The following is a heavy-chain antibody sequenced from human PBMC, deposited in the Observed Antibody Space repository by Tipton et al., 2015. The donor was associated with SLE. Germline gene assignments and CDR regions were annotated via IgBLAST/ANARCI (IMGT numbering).Heavy chain of an antibody. J-gene: IGHJ4*02. V-gene: IGHV4-4*07. Sequence: TLSLTCSVSSDSISSYSWNWIRQPAGKGLEWIGRMYASGSTNFNPSLESRVTMSLDMSKNQFSLNLRSVTAADTAVYYCAKGRVATAGMASFDSWGQGTLVTVSS. CDR1: SDSISSYS. CDR3: AKGRVATAGMASFDS. CDR2: MYASGST. D-gene: IGHD6-13*01.